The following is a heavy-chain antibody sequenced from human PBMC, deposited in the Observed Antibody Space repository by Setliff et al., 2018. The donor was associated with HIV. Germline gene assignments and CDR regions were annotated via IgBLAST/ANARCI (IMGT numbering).Heavy chain of an antibody. V-gene: IGHV4-39*02. Sequence: PSETLSLTCSVSGDSISSGSYFWGWIRQTPGKGLEWIGNIYYTGFAYYNPSLKSRVTISLDTSKTHFFLNLTSVTDADTAVYFCTREGRGDPAMTTTRIDYWGQGKRVTV. J-gene: IGHJ4*02. D-gene: IGHD1-1*01. CDR2: IYYTGFA. CDR1: GDSISSGSYF. CDR3: TREGRGDPAMTTTRIDY.